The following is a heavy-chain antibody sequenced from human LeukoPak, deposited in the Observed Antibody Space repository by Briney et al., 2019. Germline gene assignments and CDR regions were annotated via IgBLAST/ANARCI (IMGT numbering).Heavy chain of an antibody. CDR3: AREKNDGFDI. CDR1: GFTFSRYA. Sequence: GSLRLSCEASGFTFSRYAMNWVRQAPGKGLEWVAVIWYDGSDKYYADSVKGRFTISRDNSKNTLYLQMNSLRAEDTAVYYCAREKNDGFDIWGQGTMVTVAS. CDR2: IWYDGSDK. J-gene: IGHJ3*02. V-gene: IGHV3-33*08.